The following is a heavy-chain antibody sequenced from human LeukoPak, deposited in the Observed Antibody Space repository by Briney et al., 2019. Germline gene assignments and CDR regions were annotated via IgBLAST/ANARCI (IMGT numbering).Heavy chain of an antibody. CDR1: GGSISSYY. V-gene: IGHV4-4*07. D-gene: IGHD3-10*01. CDR2: IHTSGST. Sequence: SETLSLTCTFSGGSISSYYWSWIRQPAGKGPEWIGRIHTSGSTNYNPSLKSRVTMSVDTSKNQFSLKLSSVTAVDTAVYYCARDRYYYGSGSYPYMDVWGKGTTVTVSS. J-gene: IGHJ6*03. CDR3: ARDRYYYGSGSYPYMDV.